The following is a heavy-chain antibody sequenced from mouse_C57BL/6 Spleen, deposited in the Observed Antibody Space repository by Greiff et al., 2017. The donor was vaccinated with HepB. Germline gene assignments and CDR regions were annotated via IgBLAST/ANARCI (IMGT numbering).Heavy chain of an antibody. Sequence: QVQLPQPGTELVKPGASVKLSCTASGYTFPSYWMHWVKQRPGQGLEWIGNINPSNGGTNYNEKFKSKATLTVDKSSSTAYMQLSSLTSEDSAVYYCARFTTGYWYFDVWGTGTTVTVSS. D-gene: IGHD1-1*01. CDR2: INPSNGGT. J-gene: IGHJ1*03. V-gene: IGHV1-53*01. CDR3: ARFTTGYWYFDV. CDR1: GYTFPSYW.